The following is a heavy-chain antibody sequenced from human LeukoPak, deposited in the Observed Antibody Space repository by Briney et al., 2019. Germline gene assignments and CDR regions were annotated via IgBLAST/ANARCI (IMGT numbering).Heavy chain of an antibody. CDR3: ARADGSGEYYYYMDV. CDR1: GFTFSSYG. Sequence: GGSLRLSCAASGFTFSSYGMHWVRQAPGKGLEWVAVISYDGSNKYYADSVKGRFTISRDNSKNTLYLQMNSLRAEDTAVYYCARADGSGEYYYYMDVWGKGTTVTVSS. V-gene: IGHV3-30*03. J-gene: IGHJ6*03. D-gene: IGHD7-27*01. CDR2: ISYDGSNK.